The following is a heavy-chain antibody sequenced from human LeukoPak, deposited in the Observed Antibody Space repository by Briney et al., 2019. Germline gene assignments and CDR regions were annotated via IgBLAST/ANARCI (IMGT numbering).Heavy chain of an antibody. V-gene: IGHV4-30-2*01. D-gene: IGHD6-6*01. CDR2: IYHSGST. J-gene: IGHJ4*02. CDR1: GGSISSGGYY. Sequence: PSQTLSLTCTVSGGSISSGGYYWSWIRQPPGKGLEWIGYIYHSGSTYYNPSLKSRVTISVDRSKNQFSLKLSSVTAADTAVYYCASRRRDSSSVLSLPKDDYWGQGTLVTVSS. CDR3: ASRRRDSSSVLSLPKDDY.